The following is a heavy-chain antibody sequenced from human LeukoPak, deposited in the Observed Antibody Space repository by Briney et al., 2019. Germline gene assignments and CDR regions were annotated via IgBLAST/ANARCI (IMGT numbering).Heavy chain of an antibody. CDR3: ATLCSGGFCYIDY. V-gene: IGHV1-69*01. J-gene: IGHJ4*02. CDR1: GGTFSSYA. CDR2: IIPILGTA. D-gene: IGHD2-15*01. Sequence: SVKVSCKASGGTFSSYAISWVRQAPGQGLEWMGGIIPILGTANYAQKFQGRVTITADESTSTAYMELSSLRSEDTAVYYCATLCSGGFCYIDYWGQGILVTVSS.